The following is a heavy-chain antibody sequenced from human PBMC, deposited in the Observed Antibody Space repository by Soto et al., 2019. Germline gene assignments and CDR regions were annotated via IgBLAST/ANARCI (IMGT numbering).Heavy chain of an antibody. J-gene: IGHJ3*02. CDR2: IYWDDDK. CDR3: AHCYASVRGVIEAFDI. Sequence: QITLKESGPTVVKPTQTLTLTCTFSGFSLSTREMSVGWIRQPPGKALEWLALIYWDDDKRYSPSLKSRLTITKDTSKNHVVLTMTNMDPVDTATYYCAHCYASVRGVIEAFDIWGQGIMVTVSS. V-gene: IGHV2-5*02. CDR1: GFSLSTREMS. D-gene: IGHD3-10*01.